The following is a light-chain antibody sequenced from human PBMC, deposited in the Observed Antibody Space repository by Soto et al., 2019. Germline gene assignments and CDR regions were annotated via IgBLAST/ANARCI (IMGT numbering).Light chain of an antibody. V-gene: IGKV3-15*01. J-gene: IGKJ5*01. CDR1: QSVSSN. CDR2: GSS. CDR3: QQYTNWPPIT. Sequence: EIVLTQSPGTLSFSPGERATLSCRASQSVSSNYLAWYQQKPGQAPRLLIYGSSTRATGVPARFSGSGSGADFTLTISNLQSEDFAVYYCQQYTNWPPITFGQGTRLEIK.